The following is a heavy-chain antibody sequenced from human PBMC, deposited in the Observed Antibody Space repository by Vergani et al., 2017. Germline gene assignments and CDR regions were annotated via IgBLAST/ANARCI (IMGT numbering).Heavy chain of an antibody. V-gene: IGHV3-23*01. J-gene: IGHJ4*02. D-gene: IGHD2-8*01. Sequence: EVQLLESGGGLVQPGGSLRLSCAASGFTFSSYAMSWVRQAPGKGLEWVSAISGSGGSTYYADSVKGRFTLSRGNSKNTLYLQMNSLRAEDTAVYYCAKDSEDIVLMVLVDYWGQGTLVTVSS. CDR1: GFTFSSYA. CDR2: ISGSGGST. CDR3: AKDSEDIVLMVLVDY.